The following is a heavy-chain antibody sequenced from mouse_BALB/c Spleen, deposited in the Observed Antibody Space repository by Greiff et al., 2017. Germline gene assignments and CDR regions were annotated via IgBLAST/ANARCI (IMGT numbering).Heavy chain of an antibody. J-gene: IGHJ4*01. D-gene: IGHD1-1*01. V-gene: IGHV1-82*01. CDR2: IYPGDGDT. Sequence: QVQLQQSGPELVKPGASVKISCKASGYAFSSSWMNWVKQRPGQGLEWIGRIYPGDGDTNYNGKFKGKATLTADKSSSTAYMQLSSLTSVDSAVYFCAREGLLLRYPYAMDYWGQGTSVTVAS. CDR3: AREGLLLRYPYAMDY. CDR1: GYAFSSSW.